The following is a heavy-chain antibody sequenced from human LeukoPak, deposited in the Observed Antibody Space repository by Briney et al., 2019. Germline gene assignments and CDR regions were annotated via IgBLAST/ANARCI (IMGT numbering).Heavy chain of an antibody. V-gene: IGHV3-64D*09. CDR3: VKDLRGGGYYTSFDY. CDR2: INTIGDDT. J-gene: IGHJ4*02. Sequence: GGSLRLSCSASGFTFSTYAMHWVRQAPGKGLEHVSTINTIGDDTYYADSVKGRLTISRDNSKRTLYLQMSSLRAEDTAVYYCVKDLRGGGYYTSFDYWGQGTLVTDAS. D-gene: IGHD3-10*01. CDR1: GFTFSTYA.